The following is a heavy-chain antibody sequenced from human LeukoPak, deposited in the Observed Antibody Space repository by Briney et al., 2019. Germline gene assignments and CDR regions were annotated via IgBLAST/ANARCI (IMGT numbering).Heavy chain of an antibody. CDR2: IRGSGDNT. J-gene: IGHJ6*02. V-gene: IGHV3-23*01. D-gene: IGHD6-13*01. Sequence: GGSLRLSCAASGFTFSGYTMNWVRQAPDKGLEWVSSIRGSGDNTFYADSVKGRFTISSDNSKNTLYLQMNSLSREDTAMYYCARGPYSSSWGYYGMDVWGQGTTVTVSS. CDR1: GFTFSGYT. CDR3: ARGPYSSSWGYYGMDV.